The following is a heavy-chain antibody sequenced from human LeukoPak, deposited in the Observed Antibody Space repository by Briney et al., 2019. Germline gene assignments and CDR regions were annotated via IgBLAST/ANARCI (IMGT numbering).Heavy chain of an antibody. J-gene: IGHJ1*01. CDR3: LVPISGYSSLSFFQH. CDR2: ICGSGGNT. V-gene: IGHV3-23*01. Sequence: PGGSLRLSCAASGFTFSSYAMSWVRQAPGKGLEWVSAICGSGGNTYYADSVKGRFTISRDNSKNTLYLQMNSLRAEDTAVYYCLVPISGYSSLSFFQHWGQGALVTVSS. CDR1: GFTFSSYA. D-gene: IGHD6-19*01.